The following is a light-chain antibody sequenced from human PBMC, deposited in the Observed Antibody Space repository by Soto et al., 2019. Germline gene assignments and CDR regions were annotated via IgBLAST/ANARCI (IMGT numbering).Light chain of an antibody. V-gene: IGKV3-15*01. CDR1: QSVSSSY. J-gene: IGKJ4*01. CDR2: DTS. CDR3: QRYNNWPLT. Sequence: VLTQSPGTLSLSPGERAALSCRASQSVSSSYLAWYQQKSGQAPRLLIYDTSARATGVPARFSGSRSGPEFTLTINSLQSEDFAIYYCQRYNNWPLTFGGGTKVDNK.